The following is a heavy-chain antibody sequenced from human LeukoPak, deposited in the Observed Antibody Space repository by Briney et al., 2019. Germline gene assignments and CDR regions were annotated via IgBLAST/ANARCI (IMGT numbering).Heavy chain of an antibody. D-gene: IGHD6-13*01. J-gene: IGHJ6*02. CDR2: ISAYNGNT. CDR1: GYTFTSYG. CDR3: ARLEQQLGTDYYYYGMDV. V-gene: IGHV1-18*01. Sequence: ASVKVSCKASGYTFTSYGISWVRQAPGQGLEWMGWISAYNGNTNYAQKFQGRVTMARNTSISTAYMELSSLRSEDTAVYYCARLEQQLGTDYYYYGMDVWGQGTTVTVSS.